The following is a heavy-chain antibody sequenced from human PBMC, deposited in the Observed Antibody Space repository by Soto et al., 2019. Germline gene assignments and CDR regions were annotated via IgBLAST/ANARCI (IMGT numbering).Heavy chain of an antibody. J-gene: IGHJ5*02. CDR1: GYTFTNYA. CDR2: INGGKGNT. CDR3: ARIVFRSGGWYDP. V-gene: IGHV1-3*01. Sequence: QVPLVQSGAEVKKPGASVKVSCKASGYTFTNYAIHWVRQAPGLGVEWMGWINGGKGNTEYSQKFQDRVTITRDTSAITAYMELTSLRFEDTAVYYCARIVFRSGGWYDPWGQGTLVTVSS. D-gene: IGHD3-10*01.